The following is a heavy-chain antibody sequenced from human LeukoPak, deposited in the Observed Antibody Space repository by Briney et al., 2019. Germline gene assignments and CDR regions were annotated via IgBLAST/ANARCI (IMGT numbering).Heavy chain of an antibody. Sequence: GGSLRLSCAASGFTFDDYAMHWVRQAPGKGLEWVSLISWDGGSTYYADSVKGRFTISRDNSKNSLYLQMNSLRAEDTALYYCAKAGDPGSWDYPYYLDYWGQGTLVTVSS. CDR3: AKAGDPGSWDYPYYLDY. J-gene: IGHJ4*02. D-gene: IGHD4/OR15-4a*01. V-gene: IGHV3-43D*03. CDR1: GFTFDDYA. CDR2: ISWDGGST.